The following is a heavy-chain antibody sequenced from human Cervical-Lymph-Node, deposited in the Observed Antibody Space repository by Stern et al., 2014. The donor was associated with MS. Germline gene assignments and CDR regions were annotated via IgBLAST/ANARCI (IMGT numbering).Heavy chain of an antibody. Sequence: QVQLGQSGAEVKKPGASVKVSCKTSGFTFSDYGLSWVRQAPGQGLEWMGWINAYNGNIDLPQKFQGRLTMTTDTSTTTVYMDLTSLTSDDTAVYYCVRDRGLVGTTTGDYWGQGTLVAVSS. CDR1: GFTFSDYG. J-gene: IGHJ4*02. CDR2: INAYNGNI. V-gene: IGHV1-18*01. D-gene: IGHD1-26*01. CDR3: VRDRGLVGTTTGDY.